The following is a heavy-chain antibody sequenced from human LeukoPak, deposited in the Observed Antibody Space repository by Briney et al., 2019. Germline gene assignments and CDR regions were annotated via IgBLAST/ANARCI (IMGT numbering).Heavy chain of an antibody. CDR3: ARVLSRRSSGVDS. J-gene: IGHJ4*02. CDR2: VNTENGET. D-gene: IGHD3-10*01. CDR1: GHTFSRHD. V-gene: IGHV1-18*01. Sequence: ASVKVSCKASGHTFSRHDIAWVRQAPGQGLEWKGWVNTENGETKYAHNVQGRVAMTADTTTNSAYMELRSLRSDDTAKYYCARVLSRRSSGVDSWGQGTLVTVS.